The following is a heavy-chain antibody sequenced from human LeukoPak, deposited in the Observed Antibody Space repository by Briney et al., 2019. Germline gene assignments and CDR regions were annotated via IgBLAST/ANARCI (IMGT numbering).Heavy chain of an antibody. CDR3: ARSRDTSNFWSGYWCYYYGMDV. CDR1: GYTFTSYY. V-gene: IGHV1-46*01. J-gene: IGHJ6*02. CDR2: INPSGGST. D-gene: IGHD3-3*01. Sequence: ASVTVSCKASGYTFTSYYMHWVRQAPGQGLEWMGIINPSGGSTSYAQKFQGRVTMTRDTSTSTVYMELSSLRSEDTAVYYCARSRDTSNFWSGYWCYYYGMDVWGQGTTVTVSS.